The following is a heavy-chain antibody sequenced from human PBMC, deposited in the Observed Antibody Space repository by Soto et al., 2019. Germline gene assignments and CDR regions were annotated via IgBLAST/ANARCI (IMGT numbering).Heavy chain of an antibody. D-gene: IGHD1-7*01. CDR3: AREGRNYYYYYYGMDV. Sequence: GGSLRLSCAASGFTFSDHYMDWARQAPGKGLEWVGRTRTKANSYTTEYAASVKGRFTISRDDSKNSLYLQMNSLKTEDTAVYYCAREGRNYYYYYYGMDVWGQGTTVTVSS. CDR2: TRTKANSYTT. V-gene: IGHV3-72*01. J-gene: IGHJ6*02. CDR1: GFTFSDHY.